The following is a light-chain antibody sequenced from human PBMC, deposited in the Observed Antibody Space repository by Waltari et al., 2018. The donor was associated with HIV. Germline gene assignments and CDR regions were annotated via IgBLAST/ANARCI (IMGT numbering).Light chain of an antibody. Sequence: QSVLTQPPSASGTPGQRVTISCSGSTSNIGSNFVYWYQPIRRMDPKRLIYKNIYRPAGVPDRFSGSNSGSSAALAISGLRSDDAADYYCASWDDTLSGYVAFGGGTKLTVL. V-gene: IGLV1-47*01. CDR3: ASWDDTLSGYVA. CDR2: KNI. CDR1: TSNIGSNF. J-gene: IGLJ3*02.